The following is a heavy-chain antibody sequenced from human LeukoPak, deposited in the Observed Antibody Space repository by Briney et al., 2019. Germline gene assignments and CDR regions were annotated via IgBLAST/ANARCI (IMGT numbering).Heavy chain of an antibody. J-gene: IGHJ4*02. CDR1: GYTFTNYG. CDR2: ISGYNGNT. Sequence: ASVKVSFEASGYTFTNYGISWVRQAPGQGLEWMGWISGYNGNTKYVQKLQGRVTMTTDTSTSTAYMELRSLRSDDTAVYYCARDVGGERSYYFDYWGQGTLVTVSS. CDR3: ARDVGGERSYYFDY. D-gene: IGHD1-26*01. V-gene: IGHV1-18*01.